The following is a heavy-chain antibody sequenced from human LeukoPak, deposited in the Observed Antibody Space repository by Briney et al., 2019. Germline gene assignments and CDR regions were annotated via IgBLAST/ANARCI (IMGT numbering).Heavy chain of an antibody. Sequence: ASVKVSCKASGYTFTSYYMHWVRQAPGQGLEWMGWINPNSGGTSYAQKFQGRVTMTRDTSISTAYMELSRLRSDDTAVYYCASRAPGNYYYYYMDVWGKGTTVTVSS. CDR3: ASRAPGNYYYYYMDV. V-gene: IGHV1-2*02. J-gene: IGHJ6*03. CDR1: GYTFTSYY. CDR2: INPNSGGT.